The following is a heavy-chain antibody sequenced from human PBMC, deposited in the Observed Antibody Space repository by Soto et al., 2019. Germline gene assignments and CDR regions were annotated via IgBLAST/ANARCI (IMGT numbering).Heavy chain of an antibody. V-gene: IGHV4-31*03. CDR1: GGSISSGGYY. D-gene: IGHD2-2*01. J-gene: IGHJ5*02. CDR2: IYYSGST. Sequence: SETLSLTCSVSGGSISSGGYYWSWIRQHPGKGLEWIGYIYYSGSTSYNPSLKSRVTISVDTSKNQFSLKLSSVTAADTAVYYCARGSCSSTSCFAPWGQGTLVTVSS. CDR3: ARGSCSSTSCFAP.